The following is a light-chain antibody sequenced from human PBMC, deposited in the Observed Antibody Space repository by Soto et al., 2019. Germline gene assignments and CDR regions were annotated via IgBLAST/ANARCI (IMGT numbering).Light chain of an antibody. Sequence: EIVMTQSPATLSVSPGERATLXXRASQSISSNLAWYQQKLGQAPRVXIYRASTRATGIPARFSGSGSGTEFTLTISSLQSEDFALYYCHQYENWPQTFGQGTKVDIK. CDR2: RAS. CDR1: QSISSN. V-gene: IGKV3-15*01. J-gene: IGKJ1*01. CDR3: HQYENWPQT.